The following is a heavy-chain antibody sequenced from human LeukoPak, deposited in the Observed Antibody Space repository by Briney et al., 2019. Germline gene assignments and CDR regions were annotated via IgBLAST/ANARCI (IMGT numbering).Heavy chain of an antibody. CDR3: ARDGPLGAFDY. J-gene: IGHJ4*02. V-gene: IGHV3-66*02. CDR2: IYSGGST. CDR1: GFTVSSNY. Sequence: PGGSLRLSCAASGFTVSSNYMSWVRQAPGKGLEGVSVIYSGGSTYYADSVKGRFTISRDNSKNTLYLQMNSLRAEDTAVYYCARDGPLGAFDYWGQGTLVTVSS.